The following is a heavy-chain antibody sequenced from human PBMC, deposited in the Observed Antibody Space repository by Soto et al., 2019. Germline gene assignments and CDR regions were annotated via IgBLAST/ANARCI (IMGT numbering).Heavy chain of an antibody. J-gene: IGHJ4*02. V-gene: IGHV1-2*04. Sequence: ASVKVSCKASGYTFTGYYMHWVRQAPGQGLEWMGWINPNSGGTNYAQKFQGWVTMTRDTSISTAYMELSRLRSDDTAVYYCARGHYDILTGYYIGDYYFDYWGQGTLVTVSS. CDR3: ARGHYDILTGYYIGDYYFDY. D-gene: IGHD3-9*01. CDR1: GYTFTGYY. CDR2: INPNSGGT.